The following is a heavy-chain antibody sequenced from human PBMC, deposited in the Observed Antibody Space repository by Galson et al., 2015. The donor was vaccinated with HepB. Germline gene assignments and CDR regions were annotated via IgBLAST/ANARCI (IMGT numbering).Heavy chain of an antibody. CDR1: GFTFSSYW. D-gene: IGHD3-10*01. Sequence: SLRLSCAASGFTFSSYWMHWVRQAPGKGLVWVSRINSDGSSTSYADSVKGRFTISRDNAKNTLYLQVNSLRAEDTAVYYCARVPPYYYGSGSYYHDAFDIWGQGTMVTVSS. V-gene: IGHV3-74*01. J-gene: IGHJ3*02. CDR3: ARVPPYYYGSGSYYHDAFDI. CDR2: INSDGSST.